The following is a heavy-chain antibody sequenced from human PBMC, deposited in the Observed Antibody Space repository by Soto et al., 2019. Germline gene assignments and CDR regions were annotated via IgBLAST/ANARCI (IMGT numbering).Heavy chain of an antibody. CDR2: ISYDGSNK. D-gene: IGHD1-26*01. Sequence: GGSLRLSCAASGFTFSSYGMHRVRQAPGKGLEWVAVISYDGSNKYYADSVKGRFTISRDNSKNTLYLQMNSLRAEDTAVYYCAKGSYVLVDNGWFDPWGQGTLVTVSS. V-gene: IGHV3-30*18. CDR3: AKGSYVLVDNGWFDP. J-gene: IGHJ5*02. CDR1: GFTFSSYG.